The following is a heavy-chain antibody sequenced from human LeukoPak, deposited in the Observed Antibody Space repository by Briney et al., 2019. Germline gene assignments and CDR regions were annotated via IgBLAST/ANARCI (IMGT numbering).Heavy chain of an antibody. J-gene: IGHJ4*02. V-gene: IGHV3-33*06. Sequence: PGGSLRRSCAASGFTLSSYGMHWVRQAPGKGLEWVAVVWYDGSNKYYADSVKGRFTISRDNSKNTLYLQMNSLRAEDTAVYYCAKDWSGLRPGNYFDYWGQGTLVTVSS. CDR2: VWYDGSNK. D-gene: IGHD3-3*01. CDR3: AKDWSGLRPGNYFDY. CDR1: GFTLSSYG.